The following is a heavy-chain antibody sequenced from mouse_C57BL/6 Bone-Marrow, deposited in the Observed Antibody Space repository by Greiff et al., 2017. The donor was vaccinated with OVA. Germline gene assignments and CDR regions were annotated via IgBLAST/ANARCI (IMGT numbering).Heavy chain of an antibody. CDR3: ARRAPTVVASMDY. CDR2: INPNNGGT. D-gene: IGHD1-1*01. CDR1: GYTFTDYN. Sequence: VQLQQSGPELVKPGASVKMSCKASGYTFTDYNMHWVKQSHGKSLEWIGYINPNNGGTSYNQQFKGKATLTVNKSSSTAYMELRSLTSEDSAVYYCARRAPTVVASMDYWGQGTSVTVSS. V-gene: IGHV1-22*01. J-gene: IGHJ4*01.